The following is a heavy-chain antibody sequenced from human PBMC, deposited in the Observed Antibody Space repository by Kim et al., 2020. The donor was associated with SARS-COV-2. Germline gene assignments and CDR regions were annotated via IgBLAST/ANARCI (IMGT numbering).Heavy chain of an antibody. D-gene: IGHD2-2*01. Sequence: YVDSVKGRFTISRDNAKNSLYLQLNGLRAEDTATYYCARERCSSTSCHFDYWGQGALVTVSS. J-gene: IGHJ4*02. CDR3: ARERCSSTSCHFDY. V-gene: IGHV3-7*03.